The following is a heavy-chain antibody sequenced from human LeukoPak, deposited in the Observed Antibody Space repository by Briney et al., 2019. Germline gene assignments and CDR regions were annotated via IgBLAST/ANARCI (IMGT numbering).Heavy chain of an antibody. J-gene: IGHJ1*01. D-gene: IGHD6-13*01. Sequence: ASVKVSCKVSVYTLTELSMHWVRQAPGKGLEWMGRFDPEDGETIRVTMTEDTSTNTAYMELSSLRSEDTAVYYCATQQLVRFVLRFQHWGQGTLVTVSS. CDR2: FDPEDGET. CDR3: ATQQLVRFVLRFQH. V-gene: IGHV1-24*01. CDR1: VYTLTELS.